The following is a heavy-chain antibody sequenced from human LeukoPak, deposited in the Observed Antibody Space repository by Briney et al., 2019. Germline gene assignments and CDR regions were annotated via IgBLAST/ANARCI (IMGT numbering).Heavy chain of an antibody. CDR3: ASLRERSYYARGFDY. J-gene: IGHJ4*02. CDR1: GGSIRSSSYY. V-gene: IGHV4-39*01. CDR2: IYYSGST. Sequence: PSHTLSLTCTLSGGSIRSSSYYWGWIRQPPGNGLEWIGSIYYSGSTYYNPSLKSRVIISVDTSKNQFSLRLSSVTAADTAVYYCASLRERSYYARGFDYWGQGTLVTVSS. D-gene: IGHD1-26*01.